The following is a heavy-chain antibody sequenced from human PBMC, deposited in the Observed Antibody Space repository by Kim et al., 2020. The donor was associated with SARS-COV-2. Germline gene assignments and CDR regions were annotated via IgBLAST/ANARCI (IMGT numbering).Heavy chain of an antibody. CDR3: AKGPSFEHAFDI. J-gene: IGHJ3*02. CDR1: GFTLSSYA. V-gene: IGHV3-23*01. Sequence: GGSLRLSCAASGFTLSSYAMSWVRQAPGKGLEWVSAISGSGGSTYYADSVKGRFTISRDNSKNTLYLQMNSLRAEDTAVYYCAKGPSFEHAFDIWGQGTMVTVSS. CDR2: ISGSGGST.